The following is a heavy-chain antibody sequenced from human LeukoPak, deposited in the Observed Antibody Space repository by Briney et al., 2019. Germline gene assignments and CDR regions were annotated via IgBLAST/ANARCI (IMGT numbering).Heavy chain of an antibody. V-gene: IGHV4-39*07. Sequence: PSETLSLTCTVSGDSISTGSYYWGWIRQPPGKGLEWIGSIYHTGNTYYNPSLRSRATISVDTSKNHFSLKLNSVTAADTAVYYCARGTVYSRSPLGYYYYMDVWGRGATVTVSS. CDR1: GDSISTGSYY. D-gene: IGHD6-13*01. CDR3: ARGTVYSRSPLGYYYYMDV. CDR2: IYHTGNT. J-gene: IGHJ6*03.